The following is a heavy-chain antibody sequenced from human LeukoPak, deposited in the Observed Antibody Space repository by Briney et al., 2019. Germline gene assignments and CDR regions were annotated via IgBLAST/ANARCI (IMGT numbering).Heavy chain of an antibody. D-gene: IGHD3-10*01. Sequence: SETLSLTCTVSGGSISSYYWSWIRQPARKGLEWIGHIYYSGSTNYNPSLKSRVTISVDTSKNQFSLKLSSVTAADTAVYYCARRKLWFGESYFDYWGQGTLVTVSS. V-gene: IGHV4-59*08. CDR1: GGSISSYY. CDR3: ARRKLWFGESYFDY. CDR2: IYYSGST. J-gene: IGHJ4*02.